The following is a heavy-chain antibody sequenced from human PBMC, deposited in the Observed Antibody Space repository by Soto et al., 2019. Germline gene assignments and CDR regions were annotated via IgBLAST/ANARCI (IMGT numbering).Heavy chain of an antibody. CDR1: GDSISSRSYY. CDR2: ISYTGNT. J-gene: IGHJ6*03. V-gene: IGHV4-39*01. CDR3: ARFSWYDGDSITNYYMDF. Sequence: LQESGPGLVKPSETLSLTCSVFGDSISSRSYYWAWIRRPPGMGLEWIASISYTGNTYYNPSRTSRAAISGDTSKNPFSLKLSFVTAADTALYYCARFSWYDGDSITNYYMDFWGNGATVTGSS. D-gene: IGHD6-13*01.